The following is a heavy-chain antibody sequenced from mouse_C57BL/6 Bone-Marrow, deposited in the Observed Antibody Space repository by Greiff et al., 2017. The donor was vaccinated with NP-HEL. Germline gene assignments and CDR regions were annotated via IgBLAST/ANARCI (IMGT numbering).Heavy chain of an antibody. J-gene: IGHJ3*01. CDR1: GFNIKNTY. D-gene: IGHD2-4*01. CDR3: ARREIYYDYGFAY. Sequence: EVKLQESVAELVRPGASVKLSCTASGFNIKNTYMHWVKQRPEQGLEWIGRIDPANGNTKYVPKFQGKATITADTSSNTAYLQLSSLTSEDTAIYYCARREIYYDYGFAYWGQGTLVTVSA. V-gene: IGHV14-3*01. CDR2: IDPANGNT.